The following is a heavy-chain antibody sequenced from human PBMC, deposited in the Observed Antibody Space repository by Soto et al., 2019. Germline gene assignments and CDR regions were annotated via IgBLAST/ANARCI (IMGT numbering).Heavy chain of an antibody. CDR1: GDSISSGYH. D-gene: IGHD6-13*01. V-gene: IGHV4-38-2*02. CDR2: IFHTGTT. J-gene: IGHJ6*02. CDR3: SYSSSWFHYYGMDV. Sequence: PSETLSLTCTVSGDSISSGYHWAWIRQPPGMRLEWVASIFHTGTTYYNPSLTSRVTISVDTSKNQFSLKLTSVTAADSAVYYCSYSSSWFHYYGMDVWGQGTTVTVSS.